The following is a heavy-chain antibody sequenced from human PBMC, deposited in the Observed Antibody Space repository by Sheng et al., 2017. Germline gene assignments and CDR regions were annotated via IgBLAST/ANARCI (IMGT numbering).Heavy chain of an antibody. CDR2: IWFDGSKK. CDR1: GFTFNNYG. CDR3: ARDLGNYDLGGSYFDY. J-gene: IGHJ4*02. D-gene: IGHD3-22*01. V-gene: IGHV3-33*01. Sequence: QVQLVESGGGVVQPGRPLRLSCATSGFTFNNYGFHWVRQAPGKGLEWVGCIWFDGSKKYYAESVKGRFTISRDSSTNTLYLQMNTLRAEDTAVYYCARDLGNYDLGGSYFDYWGQGTLVAVSS.